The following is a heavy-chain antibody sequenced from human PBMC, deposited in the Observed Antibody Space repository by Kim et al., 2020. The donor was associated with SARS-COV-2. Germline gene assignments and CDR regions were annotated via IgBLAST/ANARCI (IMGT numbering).Heavy chain of an antibody. J-gene: IGHJ6*02. V-gene: IGHV1-46*01. CDR2: INPSGGST. D-gene: IGHD6-19*01. CDR3: ARDHSSGQTGYGMDV. CDR1: GYTFTSYY. Sequence: ASVKVSCKASGYTFTSYYMHWVRQAPGQGLEWMGIINPSGGSTSYAQKFQGRVTMTRDTSTSTVYMELSSLRSEDTAVYYCARDHSSGQTGYGMDVWGQGTTVTVSS.